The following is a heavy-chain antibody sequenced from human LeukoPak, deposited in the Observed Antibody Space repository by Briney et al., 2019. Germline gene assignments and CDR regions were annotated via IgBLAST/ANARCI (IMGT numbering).Heavy chain of an antibody. CDR2: IYSGGST. J-gene: IGHJ4*02. CDR1: GFTVTGNY. V-gene: IGHV3-53*01. CDR3: ARGAIFVGGVGAQDY. Sequence: GGSLRLSCAASGFTVTGNYMSWVRQAPGKGLEWVSVIYSGGSTFYADSVKGRFTISRGNSKNTLFLQMHSLRAEDTAVYYCARGAIFVGGVGAQDYWGQGTLVTVSS. D-gene: IGHD1-26*01.